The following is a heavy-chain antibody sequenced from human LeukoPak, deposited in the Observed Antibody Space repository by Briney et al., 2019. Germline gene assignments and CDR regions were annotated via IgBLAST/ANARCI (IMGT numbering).Heavy chain of an antibody. D-gene: IGHD6-13*01. Sequence: PSETLSLTCTVSGDSISSSSYYWGWIRQPPGKGLEWIGSIYYSGSTSYNQSLKSRVTISLDTSKNQFSLKLTSVTAADTAVYYCARKGYSISWYSPWGQGTLVTVSS. CDR2: IYYSGST. V-gene: IGHV4-39*07. CDR1: GDSISSSSYY. J-gene: IGHJ5*02. CDR3: ARKGYSISWYSP.